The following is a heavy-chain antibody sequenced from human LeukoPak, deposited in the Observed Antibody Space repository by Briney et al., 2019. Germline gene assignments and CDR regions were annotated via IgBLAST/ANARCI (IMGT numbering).Heavy chain of an antibody. J-gene: IGHJ4*02. Sequence: PGRSLRLSCAASGFTFSSYGMHWVRQAPGKGLEWVAVIWYDGSNKYYADSVKGRFTISRDNSKNTLYLQMNSLRAEDTAVYYCARPARGYSGYDTYYLDYWGQGTLVTVSS. V-gene: IGHV3-33*01. D-gene: IGHD5-12*01. CDR1: GFTFSSYG. CDR3: ARPARGYSGYDTYYLDY. CDR2: IWYDGSNK.